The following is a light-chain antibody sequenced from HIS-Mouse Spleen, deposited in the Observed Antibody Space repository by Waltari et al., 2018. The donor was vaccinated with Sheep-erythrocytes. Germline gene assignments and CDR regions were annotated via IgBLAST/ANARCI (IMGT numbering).Light chain of an antibody. V-gene: IGLV2-23*01. CDR1: SRDGGSYNL. CDR2: EGS. J-gene: IGLJ3*02. Sequence: QSALTQPASVSGSPGQSITIPCTGTSRDGGSYNLFSWYQQHPGKAPKLMIYEGSKRPSGVSNRFSGSKSGNTASLTISGLQAEDEADYYCCSYAGSSTPWVFGGGTKLTVL. CDR3: CSYAGSSTPWV.